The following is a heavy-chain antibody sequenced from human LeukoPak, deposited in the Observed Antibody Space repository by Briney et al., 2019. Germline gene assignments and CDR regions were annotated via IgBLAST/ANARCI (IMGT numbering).Heavy chain of an antibody. J-gene: IGHJ4*02. V-gene: IGHV3-7*01. Sequence: GGSLRLSCAVSGFTFSTYWMNWVRQAPGRGLEWVASIKYDGSEKYYVDSVKGRFTISRDNAKNSLFLQMNSLRADDTAIYYCARDGEAAGLYFDYWGQGTLVTVSS. CDR3: ARDGEAAGLYFDY. CDR1: GFTFSTYW. CDR2: IKYDGSEK. D-gene: IGHD6-13*01.